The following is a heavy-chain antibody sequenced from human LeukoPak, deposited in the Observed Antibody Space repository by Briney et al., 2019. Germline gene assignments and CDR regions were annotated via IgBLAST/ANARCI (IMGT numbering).Heavy chain of an antibody. J-gene: IGHJ3*02. CDR3: ARATDDAFDI. CDR1: GFTFSSYS. V-gene: IGHV3-21*01. Sequence: PGGSLRLSCAASGFTFSSYSMNWVRQAPGKGLEWVSSISSSNSYIYYADSVKGRFTISRDNAKNSLYLQMNSLRAEDTAVYYCARATDDAFDIWGQGTMVTVPS. CDR2: ISSSNSYI.